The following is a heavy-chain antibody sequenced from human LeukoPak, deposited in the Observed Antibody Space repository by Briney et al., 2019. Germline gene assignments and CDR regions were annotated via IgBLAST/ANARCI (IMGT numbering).Heavy chain of an antibody. CDR1: GGSISSYY. CDR3: ASTTRHRWFDP. J-gene: IGHJ5*02. CDR2: IYHSGST. V-gene: IGHV4-59*01. Sequence: ETLSLTCTVSGGSISSYYWSWIRQPPGKGLEWIGYIYHSGSTNYDPSLESRVTISVDTSKNQFSLKLSSVTAADTAVYYCASTTRHRWFDPWGQGTLVTVSS. D-gene: IGHD1-1*01.